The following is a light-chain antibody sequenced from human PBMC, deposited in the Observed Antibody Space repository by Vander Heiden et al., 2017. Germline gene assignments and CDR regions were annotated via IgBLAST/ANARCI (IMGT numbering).Light chain of an antibody. Sequence: QSALTQPASVSGSPGQSIPISCTVSLSDIGTYNLVSWYQQHPGTAPKLLISEVTRRSSGVSNRFSASKSGNTASLTISGLQTADEADYYCCSYGGKNNLVFGTGTKVTVL. CDR2: EVT. V-gene: IGLV2-23*02. CDR1: LSDIGTYNL. CDR3: CSYGGKNNLV. J-gene: IGLJ1*01.